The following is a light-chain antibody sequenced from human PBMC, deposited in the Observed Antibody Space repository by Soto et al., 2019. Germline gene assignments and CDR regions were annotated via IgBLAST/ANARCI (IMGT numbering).Light chain of an antibody. CDR1: QSVSSY. CDR2: DAS. Sequence: EIVLTQSPATLSLSPGERATLSCRASQSVSSYLAWYQQKPGQAPRLLIYDASNRATGIPARFSGSGSGTDFTRIISGLEPEDFAVYYCQQRSNWPSITFGQGTRLEIK. V-gene: IGKV3-11*01. J-gene: IGKJ5*01. CDR3: QQRSNWPSIT.